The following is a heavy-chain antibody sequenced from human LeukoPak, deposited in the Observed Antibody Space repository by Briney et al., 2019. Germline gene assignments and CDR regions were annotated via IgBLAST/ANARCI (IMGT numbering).Heavy chain of an antibody. D-gene: IGHD2-2*01. V-gene: IGHV1-46*03. CDR2: INPSGGST. CDR1: GYTFTSYY. CDR3: ARVHHDQYCSSTSCQQPAGY. Sequence: ASVKVSCKASGYTFTSYYMHWVRLAPGQGREWMGIINPSGGSTSYAQKFQGRVTMTRDTSTSTVYMELSSLRSEDTAVYYCARVHHDQYCSSTSCQQPAGYWGQGTLVTVSS. J-gene: IGHJ4*02.